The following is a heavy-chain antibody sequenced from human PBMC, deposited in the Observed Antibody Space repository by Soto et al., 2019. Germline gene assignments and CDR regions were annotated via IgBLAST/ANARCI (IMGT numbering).Heavy chain of an antibody. D-gene: IGHD1-26*01. CDR3: ARDRLGATGDY. J-gene: IGHJ4*02. Sequence: ASVKVSCKASGYTFTSYGISWVRQAPGQGLEWMGWISAYNANTNYAQKLQGRVTMTTDTSTSTSYMELRSLRSDDTAVYFCARDRLGATGDYWAQGTLVTVSS. CDR2: ISAYNANT. V-gene: IGHV1-18*01. CDR1: GYTFTSYG.